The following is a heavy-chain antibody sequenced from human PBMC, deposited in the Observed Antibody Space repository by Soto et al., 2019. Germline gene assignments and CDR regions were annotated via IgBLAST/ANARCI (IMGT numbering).Heavy chain of an antibody. J-gene: IGHJ4*02. CDR3: AKDDFTDRGDDYFDY. Sequence: TGGSLRLSCAASGFSFTNFAMSWVRQAPGKGLEWVAGIGASGDITWYADSVKGRLSISRDNSKNTLYLQLNSPRFEDTAVYYCAKDDFTDRGDDYFDYWGPGTLVTVSS. CDR1: GFSFTNFA. CDR2: IGASGDIT. D-gene: IGHD2-21*02. V-gene: IGHV3-23*01.